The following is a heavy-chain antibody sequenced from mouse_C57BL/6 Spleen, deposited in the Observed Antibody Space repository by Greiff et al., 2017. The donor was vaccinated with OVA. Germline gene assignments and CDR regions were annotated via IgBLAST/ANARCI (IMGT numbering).Heavy chain of an antibody. J-gene: IGHJ1*03. CDR2: IDPETGGT. CDR1: GYTFTDYE. D-gene: IGHD2-4*01. V-gene: IGHV1-15*01. Sequence: VQLQQSGAELVRPGASVTLSCKASGYTFTDYEMHWVKQTPVHGLEWIGAIDPETGGTAYNQKFKGKAILTADKSSRTAYMEIRSLTSEDSAVYYCTRPLLTMKGYIDVWGTGTTVTVSS. CDR3: TRPLLTMKGYIDV.